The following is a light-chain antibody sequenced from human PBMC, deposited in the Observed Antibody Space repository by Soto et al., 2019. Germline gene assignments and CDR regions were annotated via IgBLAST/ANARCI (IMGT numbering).Light chain of an antibody. CDR2: GNS. Sequence: QSALTQPPSVSGAPGQRVTISCIGSSSNIGAGYDVHWYQQLPGTAPKLLIYGNSNRPSGFPDRFSGSKSGTSASLAITGLQAEDEADYYCQSYDSSLSGSGVFGGGTKLTVL. CDR1: SSNIGAGYD. J-gene: IGLJ2*01. CDR3: QSYDSSLSGSGV. V-gene: IGLV1-40*01.